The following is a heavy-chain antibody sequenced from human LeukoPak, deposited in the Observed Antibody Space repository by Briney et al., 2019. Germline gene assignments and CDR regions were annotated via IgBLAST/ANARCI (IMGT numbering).Heavy chain of an antibody. Sequence: GASVRVPCKASGGTFSSYAISWVRQAPGQGLEWMGGIIPIFGTANYAQKFQGRVTITADESTSTAYMELSSLRSGDTAVYYCAHSSGYYFGYWGQGTLVTVSS. CDR2: IIPIFGTA. D-gene: IGHD3-22*01. V-gene: IGHV1-69*13. CDR1: GGTFSSYA. CDR3: AHSSGYYFGY. J-gene: IGHJ4*02.